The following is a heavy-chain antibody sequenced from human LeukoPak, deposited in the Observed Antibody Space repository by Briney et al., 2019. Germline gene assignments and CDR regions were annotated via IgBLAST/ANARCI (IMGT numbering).Heavy chain of an antibody. Sequence: SETLSLTCTVSGGSISSSSYYWGWIRQPPGKGLEWIGSIYYSGSTYYNPSLKSRVTISVDTSKNQFSLKLSSVTAADTAVYYCARYLPDSSGYYEGYYYGMDVWGQGTTVTVSS. CDR2: IYYSGST. CDR1: GGSISSSSYY. J-gene: IGHJ6*02. V-gene: IGHV4-39*07. D-gene: IGHD3-22*01. CDR3: ARYLPDSSGYYEGYYYGMDV.